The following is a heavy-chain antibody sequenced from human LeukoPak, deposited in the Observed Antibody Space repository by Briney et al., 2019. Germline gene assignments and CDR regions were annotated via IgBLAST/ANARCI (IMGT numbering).Heavy chain of an antibody. CDR3: ARHLRGSSGWPGDY. CDR2: IYYSGST. J-gene: IGHJ4*02. Sequence: PSETLSLTCTVSGGSISSSSYYWGWIRQPPGKVLEWIGSIYYSGSTYYNPSLKSRVTISVDTSKNQFSLKLSAVTAADTAVYYCARHLRGSSGWPGDYWGQGTLVTVSS. CDR1: GGSISSSSYY. V-gene: IGHV4-39*01. D-gene: IGHD6-19*01.